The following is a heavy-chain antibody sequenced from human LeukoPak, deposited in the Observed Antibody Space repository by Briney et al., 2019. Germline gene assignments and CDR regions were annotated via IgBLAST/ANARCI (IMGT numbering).Heavy chain of an antibody. CDR1: GGSISSYY. CDR3: ARRNLGYYYYYYMDV. CDR2: IYYSGST. J-gene: IGHJ6*03. Sequence: PSETLSLTCTVSGGSISSYYWSWIRQPPGKGLEWIGYIYYSGSTNYNPSLKSRVTISVDTSKNQFSLKLSSVTAADTAVYYCARRNLGYYYYYYMDVWGKGTTVTISS. V-gene: IGHV4-59*12. D-gene: IGHD1-14*01.